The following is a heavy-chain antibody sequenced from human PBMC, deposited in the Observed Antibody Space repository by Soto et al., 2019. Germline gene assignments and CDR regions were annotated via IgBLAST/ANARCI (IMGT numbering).Heavy chain of an antibody. Sequence: GGSLRLSCVASGFTSSSCAMRWVRQAPGKGLEWVSGISASGGSTYYADSVKGRFTISRDNSKNKLYLQMNSLRAEDTAVYYFARPAGYYDFWGGYYSMDVWGKGTTVTVSS. J-gene: IGHJ6*04. CDR2: ISASGGST. CDR3: ARPAGYYDFWGGYYSMDV. D-gene: IGHD3-3*01. CDR1: GFTSSSCA. V-gene: IGHV3-23*01.